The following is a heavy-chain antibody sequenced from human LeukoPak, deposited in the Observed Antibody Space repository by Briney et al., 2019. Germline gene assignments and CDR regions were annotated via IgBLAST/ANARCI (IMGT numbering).Heavy chain of an antibody. Sequence: ASVKVSCKASGYTFTGYYMHWVRQAPGQGLEWMGWINPNSGGTNYAQKFQGRVTMTRDTSTSTVYMELRSLRSEDTAVYCCARNYYGSGSYSHYYYYMHVWGKGTTVTISS. CDR1: GYTFTGYY. D-gene: IGHD3-10*01. CDR2: INPNSGGT. V-gene: IGHV1-2*02. J-gene: IGHJ6*03. CDR3: ARNYYGSGSYSHYYYYMHV.